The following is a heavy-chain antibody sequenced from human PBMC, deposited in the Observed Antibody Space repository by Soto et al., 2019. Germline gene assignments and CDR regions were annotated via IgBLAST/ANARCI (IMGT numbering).Heavy chain of an antibody. Sequence: QIQLVQSGAEVKKPGASVKVTCKASGYTFTNFGITWVRQAPGQGLEWMGWISGYNANTKYARNFQGRITLTADTFTNTAYMELRSLRSDDTAVYYCARGFPHNIVVVIAFPDYWGQGTLVTVSS. CDR2: ISGYNANT. CDR3: ARGFPHNIVVVIAFPDY. V-gene: IGHV1-18*01. CDR1: GYTFTNFG. D-gene: IGHD2-21*01. J-gene: IGHJ4*02.